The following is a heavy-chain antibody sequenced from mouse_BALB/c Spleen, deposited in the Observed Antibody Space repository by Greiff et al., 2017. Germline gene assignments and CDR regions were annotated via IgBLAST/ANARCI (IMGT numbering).Heavy chain of an antibody. CDR2: IYPGSGST. Sequence: VQLVESGPELVKPGASVKMSCKASGYTFTDYVISWVKQRTGQGLEWIGEIYPGSGSTNYNEKFKSKATLTVDTSSSTAYMQLSSLASEDSALYYCARGATVVDWYFDVWGAGTTVTVSS. CDR1: GYTFTDYV. D-gene: IGHD1-1*01. J-gene: IGHJ1*01. CDR3: ARGATVVDWYFDV. V-gene: IGHV1-77*01.